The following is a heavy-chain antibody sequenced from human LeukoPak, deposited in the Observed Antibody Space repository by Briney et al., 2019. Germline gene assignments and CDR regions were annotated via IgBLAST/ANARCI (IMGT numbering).Heavy chain of an antibody. CDR2: IFHSGST. D-gene: IGHD1-7*01. V-gene: IGHV4-39*07. CDR3: AVGTKDDNRYFYYYYMDV. Sequence: SETLSLTCTVSGGSISSSSYYWGWIRQPPGKGLEWIGSIFHSGSTYYNPSLKSRVTISVDTSKNQFSLKLSSVTAADTAVYYCAVGTKDDNRYFYYYYMDVWGKGTTVAVSS. CDR1: GGSISSSSYY. J-gene: IGHJ6*03.